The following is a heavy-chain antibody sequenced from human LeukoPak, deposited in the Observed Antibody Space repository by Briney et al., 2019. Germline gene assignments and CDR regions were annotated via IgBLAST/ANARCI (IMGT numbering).Heavy chain of an antibody. CDR3: ARHVSQGYCSSTSCYPGTWFDP. J-gene: IGHJ5*02. CDR2: IDPSDSYT. V-gene: IGHV5-10-1*01. D-gene: IGHD2-2*01. CDR1: GYSFTSYW. Sequence: GASLRISCKGSGYSFTSYWISWVRQLPGKGLEWMGRIDPSDSYTNYSPSFQGHVTISADKSISTAYLQWSSLKASDTAMYYCARHVSQGYCSSTSCYPGTWFDPWGQGTLVTVSS.